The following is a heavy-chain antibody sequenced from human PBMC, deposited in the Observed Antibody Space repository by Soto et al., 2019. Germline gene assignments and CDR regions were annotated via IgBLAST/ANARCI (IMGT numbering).Heavy chain of an antibody. Sequence: ASVKVSCKASGGTFSSYAISWVRQAPGQGLEWMGGIIPIFGTANYAQKFQGRVTITADESTSTAYMELSSLRSEDTAVYYCARVGDSSSYGEGYFDYWGQGTLVTVSS. CDR2: IIPIFGTA. CDR3: ARVGDSSSYGEGYFDY. D-gene: IGHD6-13*01. V-gene: IGHV1-69*13. J-gene: IGHJ4*02. CDR1: GGTFSSYA.